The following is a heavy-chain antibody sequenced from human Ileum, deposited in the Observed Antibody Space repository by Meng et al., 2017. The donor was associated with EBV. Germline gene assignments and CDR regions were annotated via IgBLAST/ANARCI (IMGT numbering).Heavy chain of an antibody. CDR1: GDSVSSDKTA. V-gene: IGHV6-1*01. J-gene: IGHJ5*02. Sequence: QLQRSGPGLVQPSPALSLSGVISGDSVSSDKTAWNLIWQSPSRGLEWLGRTYRRSRWYYDYALSVKSRINISPDTSKNQVSLQLNSVTDEDTGIYYCATSRIAKFNRWGQGTLVTVSS. CDR3: ATSRIAKFNR. CDR2: TYRRSRWYY.